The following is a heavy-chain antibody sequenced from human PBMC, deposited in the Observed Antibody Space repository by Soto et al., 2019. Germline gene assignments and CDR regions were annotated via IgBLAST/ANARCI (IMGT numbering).Heavy chain of an antibody. J-gene: IGHJ5*02. CDR1: GGSFSGYY. D-gene: IGHD6-19*01. CDR3: ARHPYSSGWYGVSVPNWFDP. CDR2: INHSGST. V-gene: IGHV4-34*01. Sequence: SETLSLTCAVYGGSFSGYYWSWIRQPPGKGLEWIGEINHSGSTNYNPSLKSRVTISVDTSKNQFSLKLSSVTAADTAVYYCARHPYSSGWYGVSVPNWFDPWGQGTLVTVSS.